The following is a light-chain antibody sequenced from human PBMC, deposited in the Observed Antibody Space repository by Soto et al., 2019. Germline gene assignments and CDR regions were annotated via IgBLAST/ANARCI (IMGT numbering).Light chain of an antibody. Sequence: ETVMTQSPATLSVSPGERATLSCRASQSVDSHLAWYQQQPGQPPTLLIYGASTRATGIPARFSGSGSGTEFTLTISSLQSEDFAVYYCQQYNNWPSWTFGQGTKVEIK. J-gene: IGKJ1*01. CDR2: GAS. V-gene: IGKV3-15*01. CDR1: QSVDSH. CDR3: QQYNNWPSWT.